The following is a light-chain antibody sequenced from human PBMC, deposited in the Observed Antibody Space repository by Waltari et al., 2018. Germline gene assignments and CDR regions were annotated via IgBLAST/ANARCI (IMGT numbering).Light chain of an antibody. CDR2: KGI. V-gene: IGLV8-61*01. J-gene: IGLJ3*02. CDR1: SGSVSSTSY. Sequence: QTVVTQEPSLSVSPGGTVTLPCALSSGSVSSTSYPTCYQQTPSQPPRTLVYKGISRSSGVPDRFSGSILGNTAALTITGAQADDESDYYCSMYMGSGVWVFGGGTKLTVL. CDR3: SMYMGSGVWV.